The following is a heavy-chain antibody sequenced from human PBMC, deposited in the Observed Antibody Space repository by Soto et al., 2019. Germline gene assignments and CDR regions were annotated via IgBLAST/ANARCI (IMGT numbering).Heavy chain of an antibody. CDR2: ISDDGTTA. Sequence: GGSLRLSCAVSGVTFSADWMHWVRQGPGKGLTWVSRISDDGTTATYADSVKGRFIIPRDNAKNTLYLEMHTLRADDSGLYYCASGNRVSSTGQWAPWGRGTLFTFSS. V-gene: IGHV3-74*01. D-gene: IGHD1-1*01. J-gene: IGHJ5*02. CDR1: GVTFSADW. CDR3: ASGNRVSSTGQWAP.